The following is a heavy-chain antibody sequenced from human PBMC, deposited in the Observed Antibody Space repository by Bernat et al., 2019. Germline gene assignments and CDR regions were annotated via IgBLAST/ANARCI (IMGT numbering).Heavy chain of an antibody. CDR1: GYSISSGYY. CDR3: ARGGGVSIMITQFDL. CDR2: IYHSGSN. Sequence: QVQLQESGPGLVKPSETLSLTCAVSGYSISSGYYWGWIRQPPGKGLEWIGSIYHSGSNYYNPSLKSRVTISVDTSKTQFSLKLSSVTAADTAVYYCARGGGVSIMITQFDLWGRGTLVTVSS. J-gene: IGHJ2*01. V-gene: IGHV4-38-2*01. D-gene: IGHD3-16*01.